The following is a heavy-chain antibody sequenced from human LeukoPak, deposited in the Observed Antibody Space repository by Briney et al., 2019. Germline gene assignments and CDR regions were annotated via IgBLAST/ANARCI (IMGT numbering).Heavy chain of an antibody. CDR1: GGSISSYY. Sequence: PSETLSLTCTVSGGSISSYYWSWIRQPPGKGLEWIGYIYYSGSTNYNPSLKSRVTISVDTSKNQFSLKLSSVTAADTAVYYCASGGVTVAGTTASNYWGQGTLVTVSS. D-gene: IGHD6-19*01. CDR3: ASGGVTVAGTTASNY. J-gene: IGHJ4*02. CDR2: IYYSGST. V-gene: IGHV4-59*01.